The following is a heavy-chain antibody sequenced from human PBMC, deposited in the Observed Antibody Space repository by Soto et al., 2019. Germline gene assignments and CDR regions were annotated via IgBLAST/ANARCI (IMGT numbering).Heavy chain of an antibody. D-gene: IGHD6-13*01. Sequence: GGSLRLSYAASGFTFSSYAMHWVRQAPGKGLEWVAVISYDGSNKYYADSVKGRFTISRDNSKNTLYLQMNSLRAEDTAVYYCARGFYPGYSSSVCIDYWGQGTLVTVSS. CDR2: ISYDGSNK. V-gene: IGHV3-30-3*01. J-gene: IGHJ4*02. CDR1: GFTFSSYA. CDR3: ARGFYPGYSSSVCIDY.